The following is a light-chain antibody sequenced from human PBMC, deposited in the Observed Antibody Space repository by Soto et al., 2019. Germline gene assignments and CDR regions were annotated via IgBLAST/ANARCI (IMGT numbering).Light chain of an antibody. CDR3: TSFTSINTWV. CDR2: EVI. V-gene: IGLV2-14*01. Sequence: QSALTQPASVSGSPGQSITISCTGSSSDVGGYNYVSWYQQHPGKAPKLMIYEVINRTSGVSNRCSGSKSGNTASLTISGLQAEDEAYYYCTSFTSINTWVFGGGTMLTVL. CDR1: SSDVGGYNY. J-gene: IGLJ3*02.